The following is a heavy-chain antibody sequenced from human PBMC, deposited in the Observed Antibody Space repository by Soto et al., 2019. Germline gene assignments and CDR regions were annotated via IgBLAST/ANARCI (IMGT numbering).Heavy chain of an antibody. CDR3: AHRVLRTVFGLVTTTAIYFDF. CDR2: IYWDDDK. V-gene: IGHV2-5*02. Sequence: QITLNESGPTVVRPTETLTLTCRFSGFSLTTSGVGVGWIRQSPGKAPEWLARIYWDDDKRYSASLKSRLTITKDTSKNHVVLTVSDLDPTDTATYYCAHRVLRTVFGLVTTTAIYFDFWGQGTPVAVSS. D-gene: IGHD3-3*01. J-gene: IGHJ4*02. CDR1: GFSLTTSGVG.